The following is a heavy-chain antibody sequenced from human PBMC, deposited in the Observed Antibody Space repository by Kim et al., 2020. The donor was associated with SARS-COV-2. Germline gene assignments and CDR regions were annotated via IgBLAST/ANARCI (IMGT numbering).Heavy chain of an antibody. CDR1: GFTFSAHA. CDR2: IAYDGSHI. V-gene: IGHV3-30*04. Sequence: GGSLRLSCAASGFTFSAHALQWVRQAPGKGLEWVAHIAYDGSHISYPDSVKGRFIISRANTKSTLYLQMNSLRPEDTAVYYCLAEIGSRSFDHWGKGTL. CDR3: LAEIGSRSFDH. J-gene: IGHJ4*02. D-gene: IGHD3-10*01.